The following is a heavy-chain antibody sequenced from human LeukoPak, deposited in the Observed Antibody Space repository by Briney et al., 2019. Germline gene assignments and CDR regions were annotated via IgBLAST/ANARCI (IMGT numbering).Heavy chain of an antibody. Sequence: PGGSLRLSCAASGFTFSSYAMSWVRQAPGKGLEWVSAISGSGGSTYYADSVKGRFTISRDNSKNTLYLQMNSLRAEDTAVYYCAKDYDSSGYYPIFDYWGQGTLVTVSS. J-gene: IGHJ4*02. V-gene: IGHV3-23*01. CDR1: GFTFSSYA. CDR3: AKDYDSSGYYPIFDY. CDR2: ISGSGGST. D-gene: IGHD3-22*01.